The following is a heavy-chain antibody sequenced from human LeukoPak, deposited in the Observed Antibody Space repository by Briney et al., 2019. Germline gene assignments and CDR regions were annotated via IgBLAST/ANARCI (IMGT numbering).Heavy chain of an antibody. CDR3: ARAEAVAGLN. Sequence: GASMKVSCKASGYTFTSYVISWVRQAPGQGLEWMGWISAYNGNTNYAQNLQGRVSMTTDTSTSTAYMELRSLRSDDTAVYYCARAEAVAGLNWGQGTLVTVSS. J-gene: IGHJ4*02. V-gene: IGHV1-18*01. CDR1: GYTFTSYV. D-gene: IGHD6-19*01. CDR2: ISAYNGNT.